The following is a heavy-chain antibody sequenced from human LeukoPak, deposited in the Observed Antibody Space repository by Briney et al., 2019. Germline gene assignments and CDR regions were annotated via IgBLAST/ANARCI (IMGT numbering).Heavy chain of an antibody. CDR3: ARSPRIIIVRGLISYYYYMDV. V-gene: IGHV3-20*04. CDR1: GFTFSGYW. D-gene: IGHD3-10*01. CDR2: INWNGVST. J-gene: IGHJ6*03. Sequence: GGSLRLSCAASGFTFSGYWMTWVRQAPGKGLEWVSGINWNGVSTGYADSVKGRFTISRDNAKNSLYLQMNSLRAEDTALYYCARSPRIIIVRGLISYYYYMDVWGKGTTVTVSS.